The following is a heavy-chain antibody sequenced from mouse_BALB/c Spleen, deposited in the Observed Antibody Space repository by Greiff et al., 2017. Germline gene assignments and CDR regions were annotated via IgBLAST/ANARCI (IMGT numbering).Heavy chain of an antibody. J-gene: IGHJ4*01. V-gene: IGHV3-2*02. Sequence: EVKLQESGPGLVKPSQSLSLTCTVTGYSITSDYAWNWIRQFPGNKLEWMGYISYSGSTSYNPSLKSRISITRDTSKNQFFLQLNSVTTEDTATYYCARTAYYGKPYYAMDYWGQGTSVTVSS. CDR3: ARTAYYGKPYYAMDY. D-gene: IGHD2-10*01. CDR2: ISYSGST. CDR1: GYSITSDYA.